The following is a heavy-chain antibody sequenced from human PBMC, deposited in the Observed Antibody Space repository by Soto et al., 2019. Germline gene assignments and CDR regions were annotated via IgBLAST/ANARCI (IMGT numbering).Heavy chain of an antibody. Sequence: GASVKVSCKASGGTFSSYAISWVRQAPGQGLEWMGGIIPIFGTANYAQKFQGRVTITADESTSTAYMELSSLRSEDTAVYYCARATTTIFGVAYYYYGMDVWGQGTTVTVSS. CDR2: IIPIFGTA. D-gene: IGHD3-3*01. CDR3: ARATTTIFGVAYYYYGMDV. CDR1: GGTFSSYA. J-gene: IGHJ6*02. V-gene: IGHV1-69*13.